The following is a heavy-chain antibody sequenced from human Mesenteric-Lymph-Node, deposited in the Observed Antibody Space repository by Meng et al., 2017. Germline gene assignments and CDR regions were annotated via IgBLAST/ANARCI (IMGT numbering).Heavy chain of an antibody. D-gene: IGHD6-13*01. CDR2: TYYRSKWYN. CDR3: ASEQLVMDNWFDP. V-gene: IGHV6-1*01. J-gene: IGHJ5*02. CDR1: GDSVSSNSAA. Sequence: QVKREQSGPGLVKPSQTLSLTCASSGDSVSSNSAAWNWIRQSPSSGLEWLGRTYYRSKWYNDYAVSVKSRITINPDTSKNQFSLQLNSVTPEDTAVYYCASEQLVMDNWFDPWGQGTLVTVSS.